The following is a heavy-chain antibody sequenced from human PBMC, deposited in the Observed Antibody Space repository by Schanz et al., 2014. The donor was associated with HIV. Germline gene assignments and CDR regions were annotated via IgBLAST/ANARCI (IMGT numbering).Heavy chain of an antibody. V-gene: IGHV3-48*02. CDR3: ARDPSGNYYRYHFDY. CDR1: GFNFSRYN. D-gene: IGHD1-26*01. Sequence: EVQLLESGGGLLHPGGSLRLSCAASGFNFSRYNMNWVRQTPGKGLEWISHISFDGNIIYYADSVQGRFTISRDNAKNSLFLQMASLRDEDTAVYYCARDPSGNYYRYHFDYWGQGSLVTVSS. CDR2: ISFDGNII. J-gene: IGHJ4*02.